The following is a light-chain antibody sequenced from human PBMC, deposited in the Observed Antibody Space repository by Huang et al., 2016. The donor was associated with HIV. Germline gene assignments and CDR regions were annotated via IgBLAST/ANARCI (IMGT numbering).Light chain of an antibody. Sequence: EIVMTQSPDTLSVSPGERATLSCRASQSVGSNLAWYQQKPGQAPRLLIYAAATGATGIAARFSGSVSGTEFSLTISSLQSEDFAVYYCQQCNNWPLSFGQGTELEIK. J-gene: IGKJ2*01. CDR1: QSVGSN. V-gene: IGKV3-15*01. CDR2: AAA. CDR3: QQCNNWPLS.